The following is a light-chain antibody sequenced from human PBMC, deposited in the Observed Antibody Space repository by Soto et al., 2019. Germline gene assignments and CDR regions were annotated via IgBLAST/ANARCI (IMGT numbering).Light chain of an antibody. CDR1: QSVSSFY. CDR3: QQYGNSPWT. V-gene: IGKV3-20*01. CDR2: GAS. Sequence: EIVLTQSPVTLSLSPGERATLSCRASQSVSSFYLAWYQQKPGQAPRLLIYGASSRATGIPDRFSGSGSGTDFTLTISRLEPEDFAVYYCQQYGNSPWTFGQGTKVDIK. J-gene: IGKJ1*01.